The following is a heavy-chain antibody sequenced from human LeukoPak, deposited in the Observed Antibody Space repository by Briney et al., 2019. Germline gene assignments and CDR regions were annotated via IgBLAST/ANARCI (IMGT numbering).Heavy chain of an antibody. CDR3: ARVVALWFGEYSDAFDI. CDR1: GGSISSRSYY. Sequence: SETLSLTCTVSGGSISSRSYYWGWIRQPPGKGLEWIGIIYYSGSTYSNPSLRSRVTISVDTSKNQFSLKLSSVTAADTAVYYCARVVALWFGEYSDAFDIWGQGTMVTVSS. D-gene: IGHD3-10*01. CDR2: IYYSGST. J-gene: IGHJ3*02. V-gene: IGHV4-39*01.